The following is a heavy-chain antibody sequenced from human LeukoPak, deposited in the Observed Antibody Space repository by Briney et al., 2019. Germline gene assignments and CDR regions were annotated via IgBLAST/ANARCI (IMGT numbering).Heavy chain of an antibody. CDR3: AKDKSSGYYYVGDY. D-gene: IGHD3-22*01. CDR1: GFTFSSYG. J-gene: IGHJ4*02. Sequence: PGGSLRLSCAASGFTFSSYGMHWVRQAPGKGLERVAFIRYDGSNKYYADSVKGRFTISRDNSKNTLYLQMNSLRAEDTAVYYCAKDKSSGYYYVGDYWGQGTLVTVSS. V-gene: IGHV3-30*02. CDR2: IRYDGSNK.